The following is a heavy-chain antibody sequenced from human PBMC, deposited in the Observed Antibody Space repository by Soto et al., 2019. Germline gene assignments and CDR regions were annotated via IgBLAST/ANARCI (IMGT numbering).Heavy chain of an antibody. CDR2: IYPGDSDT. D-gene: IGHD3-10*01. CDR1: GYSFTSYW. J-gene: IGHJ4*02. V-gene: IGHV5-51*01. Sequence: PGEYLKISCKGSGYSFTSYWIGWVRQMPGKGLEWMGIIYPGDSDTRYSPSFQGQVTISADKSMTTAYLQWSSLKASDTAMYYCARSMVRGPPPFDYWGQGTLVTVSS. CDR3: ARSMVRGPPPFDY.